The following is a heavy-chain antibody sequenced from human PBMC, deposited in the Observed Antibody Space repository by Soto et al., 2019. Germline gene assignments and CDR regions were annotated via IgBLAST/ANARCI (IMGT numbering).Heavy chain of an antibody. J-gene: IGHJ5*02. Sequence: QVQLQESGPGLVKPSQTLSLTCTVSGGSISSGGYYWSWIRPHPGKGLEWIGYIYYSGSTYYNPSLKSRVTISVDTSKNQFSLKLSSVTAADTAVYYCARARVVPAAIYWFDPWGQGTLVTVSS. CDR1: GGSISSGGYY. V-gene: IGHV4-31*03. CDR2: IYYSGST. D-gene: IGHD2-2*02. CDR3: ARARVVPAAIYWFDP.